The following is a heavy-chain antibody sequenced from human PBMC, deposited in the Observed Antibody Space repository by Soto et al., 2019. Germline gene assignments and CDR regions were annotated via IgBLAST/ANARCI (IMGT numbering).Heavy chain of an antibody. D-gene: IGHD5-18*01. J-gene: IGHJ4*02. CDR1: GYAFTSYG. V-gene: IGHV1-18*01. CDR3: ARDDTAMTFPFDY. CDR2: ISASNGNT. Sequence: QVQLVQSGAEVKKPGASVKVSCKASGYAFTSYGLSWVRQAPGQGLEWMGWISASNGNTNYAQKFQGRVTMTTDTSTSTGYMDLRSLRSNDTAVYYCARDDTAMTFPFDYWGQGTLVTVSS.